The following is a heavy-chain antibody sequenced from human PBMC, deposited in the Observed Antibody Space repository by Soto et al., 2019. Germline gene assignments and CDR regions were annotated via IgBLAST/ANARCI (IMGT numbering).Heavy chain of an antibody. D-gene: IGHD3-3*01. J-gene: IGHJ4*02. CDR1: GDAISNFY. Sequence: PXETLSLTCSVSGDAISNFYWSCIRQTPGRGLEWIGCVHESGSTDYNPSLKGRVTISLHTSKSQFSLSLRSATAADTATYYCARGTRALINSFFAYWGQGSPVNVSS. CDR2: VHESGST. CDR3: ARGTRALINSFFAY. V-gene: IGHV4-59*03.